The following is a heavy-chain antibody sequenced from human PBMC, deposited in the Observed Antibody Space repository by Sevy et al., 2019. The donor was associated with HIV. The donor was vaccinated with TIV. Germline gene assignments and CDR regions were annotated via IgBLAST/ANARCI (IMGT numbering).Heavy chain of an antibody. CDR1: GFTFSSYA. CDR3: VRAMAAAQSY. V-gene: IGHV3-23*01. Sequence: GGSLRLSCAASGFTFSSYAMSWVRQAPGKGLEWVSAISGSGGSTYYADSVKGRFTISRDNIMNSVHLQMNSLRAEDTAVYYCVRAMAAAQSYWGQGALVTVSS. CDR2: ISGSGGST. J-gene: IGHJ4*02. D-gene: IGHD6-13*01.